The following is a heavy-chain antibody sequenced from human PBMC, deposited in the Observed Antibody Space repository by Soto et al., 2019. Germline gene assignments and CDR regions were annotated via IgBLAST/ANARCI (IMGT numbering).Heavy chain of an antibody. CDR3: VEGWNDF. D-gene: IGHD1-1*01. CDR2: IKSKKDGGGR. CDR1: GFMFSSAW. V-gene: IGHV3-15*01. J-gene: IGHJ4*02. Sequence: EVQVVESGGDLVEPGGSLRLSCETSGFMFSSAWMSWVRQAPGKGLEWVARIKSKKDGGGRDYAAPVNGRFSISRDDSKSTVYLQMNSLRAEDTALYYCVEGWNDFWGQGTLVTVSS.